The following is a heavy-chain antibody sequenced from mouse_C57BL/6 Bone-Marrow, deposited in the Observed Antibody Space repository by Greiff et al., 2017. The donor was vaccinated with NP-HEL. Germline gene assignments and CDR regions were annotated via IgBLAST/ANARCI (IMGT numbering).Heavy chain of an antibody. Sequence: EVQLQESGPGLVKPSQSLSLTCSVTGYSITSGYYWNWIRQFPGNKLEWMGYISYDGSNNYNPSLKNRIPITRDTSKNQFFLKLNSVTTEDTATYYCAREGYSYWYFDVWGTGTTVTVSS. V-gene: IGHV3-6*01. CDR2: ISYDGSN. CDR3: AREGYSYWYFDV. D-gene: IGHD2-12*01. J-gene: IGHJ1*03. CDR1: GYSITSGYY.